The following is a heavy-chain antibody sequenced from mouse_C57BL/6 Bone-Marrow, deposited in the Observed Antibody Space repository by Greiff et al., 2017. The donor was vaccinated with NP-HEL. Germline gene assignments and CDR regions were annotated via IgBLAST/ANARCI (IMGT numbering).Heavy chain of an antibody. CDR2: IYPGSGST. D-gene: IGHD2-1*01. CDR1: GYTFTSYW. Sequence: QVQLQQPGAELVKPGASVKMSCKASGYTFTSYWITWVKQRPGQGLEWIGDIYPGSGSTNYNEKFKSKATLTVDTSSSTAYMQLSSLTSEDSAVYYCARQYYGNLHFDYWGQGTTLTVSS. V-gene: IGHV1-55*01. CDR3: ARQYYGNLHFDY. J-gene: IGHJ2*01.